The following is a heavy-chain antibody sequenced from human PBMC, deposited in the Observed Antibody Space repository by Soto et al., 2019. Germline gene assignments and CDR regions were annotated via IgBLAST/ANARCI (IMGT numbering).Heavy chain of an antibody. CDR1: GYTFTSYG. J-gene: IGHJ4*02. V-gene: IGHV1-18*01. Sequence: ASVKVSCKASGYTFTSYGISWVRQAPGQGLEWMGWISAYNGNTNYAQKLQGRVTMTTDTSTSTAYMELRSLRSDDTAVYYCARDLEDSSSSRYFGYWGQGTLVTVSS. D-gene: IGHD6-6*01. CDR2: ISAYNGNT. CDR3: ARDLEDSSSSRYFGY.